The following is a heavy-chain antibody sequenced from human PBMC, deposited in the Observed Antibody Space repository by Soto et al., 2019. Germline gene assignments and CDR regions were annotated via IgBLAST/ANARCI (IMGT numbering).Heavy chain of an antibody. D-gene: IGHD5-12*01. V-gene: IGHV3-48*03. Sequence: GGSLRLSCAASGFTFSSYEMNWVRQAPGKGLEWASYISSSGSTIYYADSVKGRFTISRDNAKNSLYLQMNSLRAEDTAVYYCARDVRRDGYNARWGQGTLVTVSS. CDR2: ISSSGSTI. CDR3: ARDVRRDGYNAR. J-gene: IGHJ4*02. CDR1: GFTFSSYE.